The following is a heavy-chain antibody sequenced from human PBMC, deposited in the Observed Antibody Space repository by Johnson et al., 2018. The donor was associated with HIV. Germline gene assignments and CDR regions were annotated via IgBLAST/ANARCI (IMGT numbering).Heavy chain of an antibody. J-gene: IGHJ3*02. D-gene: IGHD3-16*01. V-gene: IGHV3-33*01. CDR3: ARDYDYVWGSPDAFDI. CDR1: GFTFSNYG. CDR2: IWYDGSNT. Sequence: HVQLVESGGGVVQPGTSLRLSCVASGFTFSNYGMHWVRQAPGKGLEWVAVIWYDGSNTYYADSVKGRFTISRDNSKNTRYLQMNSLRAEETAVYYCARDYDYVWGSPDAFDIWGQGTMVTVSS.